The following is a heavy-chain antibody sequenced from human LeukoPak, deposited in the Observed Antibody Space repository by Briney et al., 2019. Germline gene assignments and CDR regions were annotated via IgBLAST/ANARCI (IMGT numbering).Heavy chain of an antibody. CDR1: GGSFSGYY. J-gene: IGHJ6*02. Sequence: SETLSLTCAVYGGSFSGYYWSWIRQPPGKGLEWIGEINHSGSTNYNPPLKSRVTISVDTSKNQFSLKLSSVTAADTAVYYCARHLWFGGFSGYYYYYGMDVWGQGATVTVSS. CDR3: ARHLWFGGFSGYYYYYGMDV. D-gene: IGHD3-10*01. CDR2: INHSGST. V-gene: IGHV4-34*01.